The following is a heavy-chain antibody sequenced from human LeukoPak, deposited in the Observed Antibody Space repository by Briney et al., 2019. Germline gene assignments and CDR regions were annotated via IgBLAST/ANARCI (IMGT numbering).Heavy chain of an antibody. CDR3: AKDMWQWLVLGAFDI. D-gene: IGHD6-19*01. J-gene: IGHJ3*02. CDR2: ISWNSGSI. V-gene: IGHV3-9*01. Sequence: GGSLRLSCAASGFTFGDYAMHWVRQAPGKGLEWVSGISWNSGSIGYADSVKGRFTISRDNAKNSLYLQMNSLRAEDTALYYCAKDMWQWLVLGAFDIWGQGTMVTVSS. CDR1: GFTFGDYA.